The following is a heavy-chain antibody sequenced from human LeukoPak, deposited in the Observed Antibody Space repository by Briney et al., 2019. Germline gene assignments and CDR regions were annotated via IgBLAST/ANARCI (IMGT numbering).Heavy chain of an antibody. V-gene: IGHV3-7*03. CDR3: ARLAVPPGNRGWYYEQ. CDR2: INQGGSEK. D-gene: IGHD2-2*01. CDR1: GFIFRNYW. J-gene: IGHJ4*02. Sequence: GGSLRLSCAASGFIFRNYWMSWVRQGPGEGPEWVANINQGGSEKYYVDSVKGRFTISRDNAKKSLDLQMNSLRVEDTAIYYCARLAVPPGNRGWYYEQWGQGTLVTVSS.